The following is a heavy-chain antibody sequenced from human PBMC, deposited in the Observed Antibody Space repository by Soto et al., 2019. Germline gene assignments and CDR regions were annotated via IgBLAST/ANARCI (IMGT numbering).Heavy chain of an antibody. D-gene: IGHD3-3*01. Sequence: PGGSLRLSCAASGFSFSDYGIHWVRQAPGKGLEWVAAISYEGSNQYYADSVKGRFTISRDNSMNTVFLQIDSLRGEDTAVYYCVRDGVALYYYHGMGVWGQGTTVNVSS. CDR1: GFSFSDYG. V-gene: IGHV3-30-3*01. CDR3: VRDGVALYYYHGMGV. CDR2: ISYEGSNQ. J-gene: IGHJ6*02.